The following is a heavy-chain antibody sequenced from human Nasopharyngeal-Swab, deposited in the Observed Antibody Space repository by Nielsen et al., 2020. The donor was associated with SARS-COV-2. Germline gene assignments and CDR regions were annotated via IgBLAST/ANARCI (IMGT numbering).Heavy chain of an antibody. Sequence: GESLKISCAASGFTFSPYTMTWVRQAPGKGLEWLSYITGTSDSIRYADSVKGRFTISRDNAKNSLYLQMNSLRAEDTAVYYCAREMGATLSGDYYYYGMDVWGQGTTVTVSS. CDR1: GFTFSPYT. V-gene: IGHV3-48*04. D-gene: IGHD1-26*01. J-gene: IGHJ6*02. CDR2: ITGTSDSI. CDR3: AREMGATLSGDYYYYGMDV.